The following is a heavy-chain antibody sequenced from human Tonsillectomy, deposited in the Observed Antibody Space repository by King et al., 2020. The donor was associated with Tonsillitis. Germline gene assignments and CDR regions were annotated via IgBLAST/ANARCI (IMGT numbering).Heavy chain of an antibody. Sequence: VTLKESGPVLVKPTETLTLTCTVSGFSLSNARMGVSWIRQPPGKALEWLAHIFSNDEKSYSTSLKSRLTISQDTSKSQVVLIMTNMDPVDTATYYCARIGGRYCSGGSCYNGVDYWGQGTLVTVSS. CDR1: GFSLSNARMG. D-gene: IGHD2-15*01. CDR3: ARIGGRYCSGGSCYNGVDY. J-gene: IGHJ4*02. V-gene: IGHV2-26*01. CDR2: IFSNDEK.